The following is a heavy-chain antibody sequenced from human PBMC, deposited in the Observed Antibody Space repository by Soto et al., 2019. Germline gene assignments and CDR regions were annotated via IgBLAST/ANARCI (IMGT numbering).Heavy chain of an antibody. CDR1: GYTFTSYG. Sequence: QVQLMQSGAEVKKPGASVKVSCKASGYTFTSYGISWVRQAPGQGLEWMGWISAYNGNTNYAQKLQGRVTMTTDTSTSTAYMELRSRRSDDTAVYYWARGVLYGKNRMNDAFDIWGQGTMVTVSS. D-gene: IGHD2-8*01. J-gene: IGHJ3*02. CDR3: ARGVLYGKNRMNDAFDI. V-gene: IGHV1-18*01. CDR2: ISAYNGNT.